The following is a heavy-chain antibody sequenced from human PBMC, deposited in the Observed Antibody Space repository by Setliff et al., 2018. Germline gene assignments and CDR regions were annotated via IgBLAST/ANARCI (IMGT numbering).Heavy chain of an antibody. V-gene: IGHV1-2*02. D-gene: IGHD6-13*01. CDR1: GNRFTDYF. J-gene: IGHJ1*01. Sequence: ASVKVSCKASGNRFTDYFLHWVRQAPGQGLEWMGWINPNSGDTHSAQKFQGRVTMTRDTSISTVYMELSSLRSDDTAVYYCARAGQLDYFQHWGQGTLVTVSS. CDR3: ARAGQLDYFQH. CDR2: INPNSGDT.